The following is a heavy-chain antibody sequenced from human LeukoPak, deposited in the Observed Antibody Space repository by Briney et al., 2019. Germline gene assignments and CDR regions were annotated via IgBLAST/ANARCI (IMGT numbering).Heavy chain of an antibody. Sequence: SETLSLTCTVSGGSISSYYWSWIRQPPGKGLEWIGYIYYSGSTNYNPSLKSRVTISVDTSKNQFSLKLSSVTAADTAVYYCARVGCSGGSCYFPYWGQGTLVTVSS. CDR1: GGSISSYY. CDR2: IYYSGST. D-gene: IGHD2-15*01. CDR3: ARVGCSGGSCYFPY. V-gene: IGHV4-59*01. J-gene: IGHJ4*02.